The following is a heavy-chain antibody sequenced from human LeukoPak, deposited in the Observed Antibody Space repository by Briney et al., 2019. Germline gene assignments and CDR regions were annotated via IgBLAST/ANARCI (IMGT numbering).Heavy chain of an antibody. CDR2: IYPGDSDT. D-gene: IGHD3-10*01. CDR1: GYIFTTYW. V-gene: IGHV5-51*01. Sequence: ESLKITCKGSGYIFTTYWIGWVRQMPGKGLALMGIIYPGDSDTRYSASFQGQVITSADKSITTTFLQWSSLKAADTAMYYCAGGYGSCNYYLTGWGQGTLVTVSS. CDR3: AGGYGSCNYYLTG. J-gene: IGHJ1*01.